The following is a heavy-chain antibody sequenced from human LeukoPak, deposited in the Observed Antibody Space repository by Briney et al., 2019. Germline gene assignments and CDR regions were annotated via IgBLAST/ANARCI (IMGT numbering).Heavy chain of an antibody. Sequence: GGSLRLSCAASGFIFSSYGVHWVRQAPVKGLEWVAVISYDGSNKYYADSVKGRFTISRDNSKNTMYLQMNSLRAEDTAVYYCARDDATSANYYGMDVWGQGTTVTVSS. CDR2: ISYDGSNK. CDR1: GFIFSSYG. J-gene: IGHJ6*02. CDR3: ARDDATSANYYGMDV. V-gene: IGHV3-30*03.